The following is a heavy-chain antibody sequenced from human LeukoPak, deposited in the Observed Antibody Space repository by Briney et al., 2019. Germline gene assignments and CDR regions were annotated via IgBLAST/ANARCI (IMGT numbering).Heavy chain of an antibody. J-gene: IGHJ4*02. D-gene: IGHD3-22*01. CDR1: GFTFSRYG. V-gene: IGHV3-30*18. Sequence: AGGSLRLSCAASGFTFSRYGMHWVRQAPGKGLEWVAVISYDGSNKYYADSVKGRFTISRDNSKNTLYLQMNSLRAEDTAVYYCAKDLHYYYDSSGYYGPIDYWGQGTLVTVSS. CDR3: AKDLHYYYDSSGYYGPIDY. CDR2: ISYDGSNK.